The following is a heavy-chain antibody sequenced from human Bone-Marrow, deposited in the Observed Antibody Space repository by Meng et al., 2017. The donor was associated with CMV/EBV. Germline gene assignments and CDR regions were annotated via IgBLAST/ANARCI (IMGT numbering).Heavy chain of an antibody. CDR2: ISYDGSNK. CDR1: GFTFSDFTKYA. D-gene: IGHD2-2*01. Sequence: GESLKISCAASGFTFSDFTKYALHWVRQAPGKGLEWVAYISYDGSNKFYADSVKGRFTISRDNSKNTLYLQMNSLRAEDTAVYYCASPEPNCSSTSCGDYYYYGMDVWGQGTTVTVSS. V-gene: IGHV3-30-3*01. CDR3: ASPEPNCSSTSCGDYYYYGMDV. J-gene: IGHJ6*02.